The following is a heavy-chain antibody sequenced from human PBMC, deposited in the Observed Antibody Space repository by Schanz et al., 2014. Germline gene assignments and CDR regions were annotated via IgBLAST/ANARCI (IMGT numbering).Heavy chain of an antibody. J-gene: IGHJ3*02. D-gene: IGHD3-22*01. V-gene: IGHV1-69*08. CDR3: ARDIQYHYDTSGPVGAFDI. CDR1: GDTFRSYT. CDR2: IIPITGIT. Sequence: QVQLVQSGAEVKKPGSSVKVSCKASGDTFRSYTINWVRHAPGQGLEWMGRIIPITGITNYAQKFQGRVTITADISTSTAYMDLSSLRSDDTAVYYCARDIQYHYDTSGPVGAFDIWGQGTVVTVSS.